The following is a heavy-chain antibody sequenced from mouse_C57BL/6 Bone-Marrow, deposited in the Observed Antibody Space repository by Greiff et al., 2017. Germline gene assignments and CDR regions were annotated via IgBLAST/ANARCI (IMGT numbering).Heavy chain of an antibody. CDR3: ARGGYGGYAMDY. V-gene: IGHV1-63*01. J-gene: IGHJ4*01. CDR2: IYPGGGYT. Sequence: QVQLQQSGAELVRPGTSVKMSCKASGYTFTNYWIGWAKQRPGHGLEWIGDIYPGGGYTNYNEKFKGKATLTADKSSSTAYMQLSSLTSEDSAIYYCARGGYGGYAMDYWGQGTSVTVSS. CDR1: GYTFTNYW. D-gene: IGHD1-2*01.